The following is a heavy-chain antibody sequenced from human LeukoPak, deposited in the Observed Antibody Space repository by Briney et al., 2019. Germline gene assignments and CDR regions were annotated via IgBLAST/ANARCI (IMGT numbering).Heavy chain of an antibody. D-gene: IGHD6-13*01. J-gene: IGHJ5*02. V-gene: IGHV1-8*01. CDR1: GYTFTSSD. CDR2: MNPNRVNT. Sequence: GASVKGSCKASGYTFTSSDINWVRQATGQGLEWRGWMNPNRVNTGYAQKFQGRVTMTRNTSISTAYMELSSLRSEDTAVYYCAREGHHIAAAGTYPENWFDPWGQGTLVTVSS. CDR3: AREGHHIAAAGTYPENWFDP.